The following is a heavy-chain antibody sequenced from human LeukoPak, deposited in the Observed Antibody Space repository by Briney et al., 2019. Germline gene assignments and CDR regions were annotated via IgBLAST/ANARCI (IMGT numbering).Heavy chain of an antibody. CDR1: GYSFNSYW. CDR2: IYPGDSDT. Sequence: GESLKISCKASGYSFNSYWIGWVRHMPGKGLEWMGNIYPGDSDTKYSPSFQGQVTIPADKSISTAYLQWSSLEASDTAMYYCARVDDYDDYGVDYWGQGTLVTVSS. J-gene: IGHJ4*02. V-gene: IGHV5-51*01. CDR3: ARVDDYDDYGVDY. D-gene: IGHD4-17*01.